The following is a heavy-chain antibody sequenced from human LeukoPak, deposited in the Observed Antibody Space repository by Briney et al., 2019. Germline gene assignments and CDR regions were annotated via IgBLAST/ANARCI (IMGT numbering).Heavy chain of an antibody. V-gene: IGHV3-7*01. D-gene: IGHD3-10*01. Sequence: GGSLRPSCAASGFTFGNTWMGWVRQAPGKGLEWVANISPDGSDKYYVDSARGRFTISRDNAQNSVNLQMNSLRAEDSAVYYCGRWGVNAGLDRWGQGTLVSVSS. CDR3: GRWGVNAGLDR. J-gene: IGHJ5*02. CDR2: ISPDGSDK. CDR1: GFTFGNTW.